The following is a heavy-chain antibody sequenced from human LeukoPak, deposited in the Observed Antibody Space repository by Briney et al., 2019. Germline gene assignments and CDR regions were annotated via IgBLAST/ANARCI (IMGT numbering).Heavy chain of an antibody. Sequence: GGSLRLSCAVSGFTVSSNYLSWVRRAPGKGLEWVSTIYSGGSTYYADSVKGRFTISRDNSKNTLYLQMNSLRAEDTAVYYCARGLAGGSGNYFYFDYWGQGTLVTFSS. CDR1: GFTVSSNY. CDR3: ARGLAGGSGNYFYFDY. D-gene: IGHD3-10*01. V-gene: IGHV3-53*01. CDR2: IYSGGST. J-gene: IGHJ4*02.